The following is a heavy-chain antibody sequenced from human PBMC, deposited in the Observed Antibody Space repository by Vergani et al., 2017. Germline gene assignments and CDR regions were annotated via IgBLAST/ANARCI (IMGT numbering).Heavy chain of an antibody. V-gene: IGHV3-53*02. J-gene: IGHJ4*02. CDR1: GFTVSSNY. D-gene: IGHD6-13*01. CDR2: IYGGGST. Sequence: EVQLVETGGGLIQPGGSLRLSCAASGFTVSSNYMSWVRQAPGKGLEWVSVIYGGGSTYYADSVKGRFTISRDNSKNTLYLQMNSLRAEDTVVYYCARASYSSSGEFDYWGQGTLVTVSS. CDR3: ARASYSSSGEFDY.